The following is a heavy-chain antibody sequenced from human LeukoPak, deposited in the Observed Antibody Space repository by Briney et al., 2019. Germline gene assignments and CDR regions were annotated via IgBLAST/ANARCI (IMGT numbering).Heavy chain of an antibody. CDR2: VSTSGST. Sequence: SETLSLTCAVSAASISNYYWSWIRQAPGKGLEWIGYVSTSGSTNYNPSLKSRVSISLDTSKNRFSLNLNFVTAADTAVYYCASPRSGYRYTFDYWGQGALVTVSS. CDR3: ASPRSGYRYTFDY. V-gene: IGHV4-4*09. CDR1: AASISNYY. J-gene: IGHJ4*02. D-gene: IGHD3-22*01.